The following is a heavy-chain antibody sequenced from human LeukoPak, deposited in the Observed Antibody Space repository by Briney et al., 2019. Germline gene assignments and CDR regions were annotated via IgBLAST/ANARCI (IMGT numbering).Heavy chain of an antibody. CDR2: INHSGST. Sequence: SETLSLTCAVYGGSFSGYYWSWIRQPPGKGLEWIGEINHSGSTNYNPSLKSRVTISVDTSKNQFSLKPSSVTAADTAVYYCARSRGAKVYDYWGQGTLVTVSS. D-gene: IGHD1-26*01. CDR1: GGSFSGYY. J-gene: IGHJ4*02. CDR3: ARSRGAKVYDY. V-gene: IGHV4-34*01.